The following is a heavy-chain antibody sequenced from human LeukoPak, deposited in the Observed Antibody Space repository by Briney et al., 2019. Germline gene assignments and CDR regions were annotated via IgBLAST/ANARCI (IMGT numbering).Heavy chain of an antibody. V-gene: IGHV4-4*02. J-gene: IGHJ5*02. Sequence: PSGTLSLTCVVSGGSISSNNWWNWVRQPPGKGLEWIGEIYYSGSTNYNPSLKSRVTISVDTSKNQFSLKLSSVTAADTAVYYCARGRYYYDSSGYQRFDPWGQGTLVTVSS. CDR3: ARGRYYYDSSGYQRFDP. CDR2: IYYSGST. D-gene: IGHD3-22*01. CDR1: GGSISSNNW.